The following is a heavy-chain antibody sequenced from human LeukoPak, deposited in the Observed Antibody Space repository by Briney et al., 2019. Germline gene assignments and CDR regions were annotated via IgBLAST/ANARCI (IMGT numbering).Heavy chain of an antibody. Sequence: GGSLRLSCAASGFTFSSYWMNWVRQAPGKGLEWVSHITASGTAMFYADSVKGRFTISRDNAKNSLYLQMNSLRDEDTAVYYCASSGSYRFDYWGQGTLVTVSS. D-gene: IGHD1-26*01. CDR2: ITASGTAM. V-gene: IGHV3-48*02. CDR3: ASSGSYRFDY. J-gene: IGHJ4*02. CDR1: GFTFSSYW.